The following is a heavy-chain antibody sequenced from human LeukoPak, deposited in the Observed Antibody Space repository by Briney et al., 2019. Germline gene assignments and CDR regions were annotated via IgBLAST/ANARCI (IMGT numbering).Heavy chain of an antibody. Sequence: GGSLRLSCAASGFTFSSYWMNWVRQAPGKGLEWVSHITASGTAMFYADSVKGRFTISRDNAKNSLYLQMNSLRDEDTAVYYCASSGSYRFDYWGQGTLVTVSS. D-gene: IGHD1-26*01. CDR2: ITASGTAM. V-gene: IGHV3-48*02. CDR3: ASSGSYRFDY. J-gene: IGHJ4*02. CDR1: GFTFSSYW.